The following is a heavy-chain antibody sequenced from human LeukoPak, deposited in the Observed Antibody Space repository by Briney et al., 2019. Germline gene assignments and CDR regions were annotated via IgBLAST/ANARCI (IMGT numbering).Heavy chain of an antibody. CDR1: GFSFSDSY. V-gene: IGHV3-11*04. CDR2: ITTSGSTI. CDR3: AKSSGLADFDY. Sequence: GALRLSCAASGFSFSDSYMSWLRQAPAKGLEWVSYITTSGSTIYYADSVKGRFTISRDNSKNTLHLQMNSLRADDTAVYYCAKSSGLADFDYWGQGTLVTVSS. D-gene: IGHD3/OR15-3a*01. J-gene: IGHJ4*02.